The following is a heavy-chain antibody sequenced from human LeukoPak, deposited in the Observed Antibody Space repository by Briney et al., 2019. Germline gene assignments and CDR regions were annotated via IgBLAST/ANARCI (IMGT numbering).Heavy chain of an antibody. Sequence: GGSLRLSCAASGFTFNGYGMNWVRQAPGKGLEWVAFIRYNGRNTNYADSVKGRFTISRDISKNTLYMQMNSLRAEDTAVYYCAKDGGQGADYWGEGTMVTVSS. D-gene: IGHD3-16*01. J-gene: IGHJ4*02. CDR3: AKDGGQGADY. CDR2: IRYNGRNT. V-gene: IGHV3-30*02. CDR1: GFTFNGYG.